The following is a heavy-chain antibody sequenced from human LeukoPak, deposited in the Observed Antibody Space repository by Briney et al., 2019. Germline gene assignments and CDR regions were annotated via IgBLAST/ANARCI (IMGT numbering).Heavy chain of an antibody. V-gene: IGHV4-39*07. CDR3: ARGGIAVAGKVFDY. CDR1: GGSISSTSYY. J-gene: IGHJ4*02. CDR2: MYSSGST. Sequence: SETLSLTCIVSGGSISSTSYYWGWIRQSPGKGLEWIGYMYSSGSTNYNPSLKSRVTISVDTSKNQFSLKLSSVTAADTAVYYCARGGIAVAGKVFDYWGQGTLVTVSS. D-gene: IGHD6-19*01.